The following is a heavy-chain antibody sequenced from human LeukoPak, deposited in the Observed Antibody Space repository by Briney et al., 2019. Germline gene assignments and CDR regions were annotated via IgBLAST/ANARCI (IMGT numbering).Heavy chain of an antibody. CDR2: ISYDGSNK. CDR1: GFTFSSYG. J-gene: IGHJ4*02. D-gene: IGHD3-10*01. Sequence: PGGSLRLSCAASGFTFSSYGMHWVRQAPGKGLEWVAVISYDGSNKYYADSVKGRFTISRDNSKNTLYLQMNSLRAEDTAVYYCAKMMYGFGESNYYFDYWGQGTLVTVSS. CDR3: AKMMYGFGESNYYFDY. V-gene: IGHV3-30*18.